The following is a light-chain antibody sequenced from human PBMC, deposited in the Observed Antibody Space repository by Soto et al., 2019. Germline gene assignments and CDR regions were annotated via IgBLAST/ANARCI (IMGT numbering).Light chain of an antibody. Sequence: QSVLTQPASVSGSPGQSITISCAGTSSDIGAYNFVSWYQQHPGKVPKLIIYEVSHRPSGVSDRFSGSKSGNMASLTISGLQPDDESDYYCSSYTSRSTPVFGGGTKVT. J-gene: IGLJ2*01. CDR1: SSDIGAYNF. V-gene: IGLV2-14*01. CDR2: EVS. CDR3: SSYTSRSTPV.